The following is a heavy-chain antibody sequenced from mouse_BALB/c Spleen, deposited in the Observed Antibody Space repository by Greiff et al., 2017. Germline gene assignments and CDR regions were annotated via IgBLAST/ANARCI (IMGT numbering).Heavy chain of an antibody. D-gene: IGHD2-14*01. CDR2: IDPANGNT. V-gene: IGHV14-3*02. CDR3: AISYDGGAINY. J-gene: IGHJ4*01. Sequence: EVKLQESGAELVKPGASVKLSCTASGFNIKDTYMHWVKQRPEQGLEWIGRIDPANGNTKYDPKFQGKATITADTSSNTAYLQLSSLTSEDTAVYYCAISYDGGAINYWGQGTSVTVSS. CDR1: GFNIKDTY.